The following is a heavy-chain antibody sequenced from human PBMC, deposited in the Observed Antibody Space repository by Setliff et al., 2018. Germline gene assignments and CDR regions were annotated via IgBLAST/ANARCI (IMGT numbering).Heavy chain of an antibody. V-gene: IGHV4-59*08. Sequence: SETLSLTCTVSGGSVRGYYWSWIRQPPGKGLEWIGYMYYSGDTNYNPSLKSRVTTSVDTSKNQFSLELRSVTAADTAVYYCARLPPLHTPMALTFDYWGQGILVTVSS. D-gene: IGHD5-18*01. J-gene: IGHJ4*02. CDR1: GGSVRGYY. CDR3: ARLPPLHTPMALTFDY. CDR2: MYYSGDT.